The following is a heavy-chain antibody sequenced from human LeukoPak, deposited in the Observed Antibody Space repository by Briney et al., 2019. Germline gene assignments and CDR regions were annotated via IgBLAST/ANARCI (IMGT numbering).Heavy chain of an antibody. J-gene: IGHJ4*02. Sequence: PGGSLRLSCAASGFTFSNYWMTWVRQAPGKGLEWVAHINQDGSEEHYMDSAKARFTISRDNAKNSLSLQMNSLRAEGTAVYYCVRDGGVSGYDLLDYWGQRTLVTDSS. D-gene: IGHD5-12*01. V-gene: IGHV3-7*01. CDR1: GFTFSNYW. CDR2: INQDGSEE. CDR3: VRDGGVSGYDLLDY.